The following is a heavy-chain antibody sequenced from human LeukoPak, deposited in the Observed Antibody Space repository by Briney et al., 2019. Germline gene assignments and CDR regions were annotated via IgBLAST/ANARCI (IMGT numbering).Heavy chain of an antibody. D-gene: IGHD5-24*01. CDR3: AIPAGYRSPFDY. CDR2: IYSGGTT. V-gene: IGHV3-53*01. Sequence: GGSLRLSCAASGFIVSTNYMSWVRQAPGKGLEWVSVIYSGGTTHYADSVKGRFTISRAHSKNTLYPPITRLTAEDPAVYYCAIPAGYRSPFDYWGQGTLVTVSS. J-gene: IGHJ4*02. CDR1: GFIVSTNY.